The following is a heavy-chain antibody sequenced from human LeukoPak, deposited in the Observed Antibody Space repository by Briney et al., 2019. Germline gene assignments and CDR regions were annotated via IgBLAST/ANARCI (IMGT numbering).Heavy chain of an antibody. D-gene: IGHD3-9*01. CDR2: ISAYNGNT. J-gene: IGHJ5*02. V-gene: IGHV1-18*01. Sequence: ASVKVSCKASGYTFTSYGISWVRQAPGQGLEWMGWISAYNGNTNYAQKLQGRVTMTTDTSTSTAYMELRSLRSDDTAVYYCAREGSDILTGYYNWFDPWGQGTLVTVSS. CDR3: AREGSDILTGYYNWFDP. CDR1: GYTFTSYG.